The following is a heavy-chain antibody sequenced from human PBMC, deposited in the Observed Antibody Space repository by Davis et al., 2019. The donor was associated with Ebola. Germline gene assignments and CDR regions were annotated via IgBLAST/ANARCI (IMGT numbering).Heavy chain of an antibody. D-gene: IGHD4-17*01. CDR2: IYYSGST. Sequence: LRLSCTVSGGSISSGGYYWSWIRQHPGKGLEWIGYIYYSGSTYYNPSLKSRVTISVDTSKNQFSLKLSSVTAADTAVYYCARDYGDRYFDLWGRGTLVTVSS. J-gene: IGHJ2*01. V-gene: IGHV4-31*03. CDR1: GGSISSGGYY. CDR3: ARDYGDRYFDL.